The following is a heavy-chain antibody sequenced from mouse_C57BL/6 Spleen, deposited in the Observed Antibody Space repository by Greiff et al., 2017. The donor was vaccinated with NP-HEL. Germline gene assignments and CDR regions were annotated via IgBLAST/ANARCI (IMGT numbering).Heavy chain of an antibody. J-gene: IGHJ1*03. CDR3: ASDYYGSSPWYFDV. Sequence: VQLQQSGPELVKPGASVKISCKASGYSFTGYYMNWVKQSPEKSLEWIGEINPSTGGTTYNQKFKAKATLTVDKSSSTAYMQLKSLTSEDSAVYYCASDYYGSSPWYFDVWGTGTTVTVSS. CDR1: GYSFTGYY. D-gene: IGHD1-1*01. V-gene: IGHV1-42*01. CDR2: INPSTGGT.